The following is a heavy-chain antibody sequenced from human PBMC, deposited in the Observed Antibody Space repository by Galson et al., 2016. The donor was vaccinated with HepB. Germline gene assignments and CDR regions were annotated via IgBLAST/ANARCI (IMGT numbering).Heavy chain of an antibody. D-gene: IGHD2-2*01. J-gene: IGHJ4*02. CDR1: GFTFEDYT. Sequence: SLRLSCAASGFTFEDYTMHWVRQDPGKGLEWVSSISWHSRSIGYADSVKGRFTISRDNAKNSVYLEMNSLRSEDMALYYCAKGDCSTSSCFSLHYWGQGTLVTVSS. CDR2: ISWHSRSI. V-gene: IGHV3-9*03. CDR3: AKGDCSTSSCFSLHY.